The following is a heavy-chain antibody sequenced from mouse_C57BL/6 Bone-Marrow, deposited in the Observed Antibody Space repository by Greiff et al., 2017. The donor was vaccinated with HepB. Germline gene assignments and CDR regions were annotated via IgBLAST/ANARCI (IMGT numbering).Heavy chain of an antibody. V-gene: IGHV5-4*01. CDR1: GFTFSSYA. CDR2: ISDGGSYT. Sequence: EVQRVESGGGLVKPGGSLKLSCAASGFTFSSYAMSWVRQTPEKRLEWVATISDGGSYTYYPDNVKGRFTISRDNAKNNLYLQMSHLKSEDTAMYYCARDPLSMGPVNSFDYWGQGTTLTVSS. D-gene: IGHD2-3*01. J-gene: IGHJ2*01. CDR3: ARDPLSMGPVNSFDY.